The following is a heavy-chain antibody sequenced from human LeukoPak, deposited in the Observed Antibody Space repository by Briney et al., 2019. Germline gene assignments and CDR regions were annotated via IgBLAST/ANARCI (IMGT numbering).Heavy chain of an antibody. D-gene: IGHD6-13*01. J-gene: IGHJ4*02. CDR2: ITAGGDST. Sequence: PGGSLRLSCTASGFTFGDYAMSWFRQAPGEGLEWVSAITAGGDSTYYAESVKGRFTISRDNLKNMVFLQMSTLRAEDTAIYYCAKSHASIWNVYDYWGQGTLVTVSS. CDR3: AKSHASIWNVYDY. CDR1: GFTFGDYA. V-gene: IGHV3-23*01.